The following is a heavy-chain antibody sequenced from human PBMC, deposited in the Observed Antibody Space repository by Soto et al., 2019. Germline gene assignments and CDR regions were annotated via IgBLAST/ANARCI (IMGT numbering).Heavy chain of an antibody. CDR1: GGSISSGGYY. D-gene: IGHD3-10*01. CDR2: IYYSGST. V-gene: IGHV4-31*03. Sequence: SETLSLTCTVSGGSISSGGYYWSWIRQHPGKGLEWIGYIYYSGSTYYNPSLKSRVTISVDTSKNQFSLKLSSVTAADTAVYYCARERITMVRGLKYRLAVWGQGTTVTVSS. CDR3: ARERITMVRGLKYRLAV. J-gene: IGHJ6*02.